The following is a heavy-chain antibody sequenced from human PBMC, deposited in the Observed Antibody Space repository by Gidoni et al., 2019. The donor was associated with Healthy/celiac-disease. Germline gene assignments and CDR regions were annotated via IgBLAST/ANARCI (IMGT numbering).Heavy chain of an antibody. D-gene: IGHD1-26*01. CDR2: IYTSGST. V-gene: IGHV4-61*02. Sequence: QVQLQESGPGLVKPSQPLSLTCTVSGGSLSSGSYYWSWIRQPAGKGLDWIGRIYTSGSTNYNPSLKSRVTMAVDTSKNQFSLKLSSVTAADTAVYYCARAPGSGSYGDYWGQGTLVTVSS. CDR3: ARAPGSGSYGDY. J-gene: IGHJ4*02. CDR1: GGSLSSGSYY.